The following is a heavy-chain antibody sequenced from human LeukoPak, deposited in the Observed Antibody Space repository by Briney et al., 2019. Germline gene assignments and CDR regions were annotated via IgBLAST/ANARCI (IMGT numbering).Heavy chain of an antibody. V-gene: IGHV1-2*02. Sequence: GASVKVSCKASGYTFTGYYMHWVRQAPGQGLEWMGWINPNSGGTNYAQKFQGRVTMTRDTSISTAYMELSRLRSDDTAVYYCAREYQYYYDSSGYSYFDHLDYWGQGTLVTVSS. J-gene: IGHJ4*02. CDR3: AREYQYYYDSSGYSYFDHLDY. CDR1: GYTFTGYY. CDR2: INPNSGGT. D-gene: IGHD3-22*01.